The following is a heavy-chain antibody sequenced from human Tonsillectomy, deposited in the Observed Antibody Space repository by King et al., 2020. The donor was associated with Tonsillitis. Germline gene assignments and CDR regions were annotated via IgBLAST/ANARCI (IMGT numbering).Heavy chain of an antibody. V-gene: IGHV3-7*03. CDR1: GFTFSSYW. D-gene: IGHD6-13*01. CDR3: ARAERRAAAGIYYFDY. Sequence: VQLVESGGGLVQPGGSLRLSCAASGFTFSSYWMSWVRQAPGKGLEWVANIKQDGSEKHYVDSVKGRFTISRDNAKNSLYLQMNSLRAEDTAVYYCARAERRAAAGIYYFDYWGQGTLVSVSS. CDR2: IKQDGSEK. J-gene: IGHJ4*02.